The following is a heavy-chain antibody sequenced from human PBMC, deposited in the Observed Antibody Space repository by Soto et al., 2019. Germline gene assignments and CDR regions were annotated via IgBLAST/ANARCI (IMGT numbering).Heavy chain of an antibody. CDR3: ARPRSHYYDRSAERAFDI. D-gene: IGHD3-22*01. V-gene: IGHV1-69*13. CDR1: GGTCNNYA. Sequence: ASVKVSCKASGGTCNNYAISWVRQAPGQGLEWMGGIIPLFGTTNYAQKFQGRVTITADESTSTAYMELSSLRSEDTAFYYCARPRSHYYDRSAERAFDIWGQGTMVTVSS. CDR2: IIPLFGTT. J-gene: IGHJ3*02.